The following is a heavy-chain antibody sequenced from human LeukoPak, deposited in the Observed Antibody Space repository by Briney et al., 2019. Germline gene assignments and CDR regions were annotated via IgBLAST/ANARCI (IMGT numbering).Heavy chain of an antibody. CDR3: AKDGHEYSSSSPGY. D-gene: IGHD6-6*01. CDR2: ISWDGGST. J-gene: IGHJ4*02. V-gene: IGHV3-43*01. Sequence: GGSLRLSCAASGFTFDDYTMHWVRQAPGKGRGWVSLISWDGGSTYYADSVKGRFTISRDNSKNTLYLQMNSLRAEDTAVYYCAKDGHEYSSSSPGYWGQGTLVTVSS. CDR1: GFTFDDYT.